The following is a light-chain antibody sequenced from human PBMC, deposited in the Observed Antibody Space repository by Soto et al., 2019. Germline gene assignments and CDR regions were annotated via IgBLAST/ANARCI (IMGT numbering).Light chain of an antibody. CDR2: DVT. CDR3: SSYAGSSIPVA. CDR1: SSDVGGYNF. V-gene: IGLV2-8*01. J-gene: IGLJ2*01. Sequence: QSALTQPPSASGSPGQSVTISCTGASSDVGGYNFVSWYQHHPGKAPRLMIYDVTQRPSGVPDRFSGSKSGNTASLTVSGXXXXDEAYYYCSSYAGSSIPVAFGGGTKVTVL.